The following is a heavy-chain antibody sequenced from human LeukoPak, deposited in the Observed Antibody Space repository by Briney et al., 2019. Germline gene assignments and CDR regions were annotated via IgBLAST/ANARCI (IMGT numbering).Heavy chain of an antibody. D-gene: IGHD6-19*01. V-gene: IGHV3-33*06. CDR1: GFTFSDYG. J-gene: IGHJ5*02. CDR2: IWYNASNK. Sequence: PGGSLRLSCAASGFTFSDYGMHWVRQAPGKGLEWVEVIWYNASNKVYEDSVKGRFSISRDNSKSTLYLQMTSLGVEDTAVYYCEKDASGPYSSLFDPWGQGTLVIVSS. CDR3: EKDASGPYSSLFDP.